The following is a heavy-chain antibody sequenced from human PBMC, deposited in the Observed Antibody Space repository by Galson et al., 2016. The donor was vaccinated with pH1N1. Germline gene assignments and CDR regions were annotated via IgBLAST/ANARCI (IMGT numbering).Heavy chain of an antibody. D-gene: IGHD3-3*01. V-gene: IGHV3-30-3*01. Sequence: SLRLSCAASGFTLSDYPMHWVRQTPGKGLECVALVSYDGSNKYYADSVKGRFTISRDNSKNTLYLQMNSLRAEDTAAYYCARDPGYYGLGDPFDMWGQGTMVTVSS. CDR1: GFTLSDYP. J-gene: IGHJ3*02. CDR3: ARDPGYYGLGDPFDM. CDR2: VSYDGSNK.